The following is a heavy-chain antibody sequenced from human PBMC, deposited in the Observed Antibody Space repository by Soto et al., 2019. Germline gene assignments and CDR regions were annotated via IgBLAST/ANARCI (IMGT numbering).Heavy chain of an antibody. CDR3: AHSDGGYEIIYFDF. CDR2: IYYNDDR. D-gene: IGHD5-12*01. V-gene: IGHV2-5*01. CDR1: GFSFTTAGVA. Sequence: SGPTLVNPTRTLTPTCTFSGFSFTTAGVAVGWIRQTPGGALEWLTLIYYNDDRRFSPSLKTRLTITGDTSKNQVVLSLTNVDPGDTATYFCAHSDGGYEIIYFDFWGQGIPVTVSS. J-gene: IGHJ4*02.